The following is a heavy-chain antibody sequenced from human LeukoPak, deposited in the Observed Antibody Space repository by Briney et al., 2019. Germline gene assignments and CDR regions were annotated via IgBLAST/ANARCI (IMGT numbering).Heavy chain of an antibody. Sequence: SETLSLTCTVSGGSISSYYWSWIRQPAGKGLEWIGRIYTSGSTNYNPSLKSRVTMSVDTSKNQFSLKLSSVTAADTAVYYCAREVAYSGSYYPVDAFDIWGQGTMVTVSS. J-gene: IGHJ3*02. D-gene: IGHD1-26*01. CDR2: IYTSGST. CDR1: GGSISSYY. CDR3: AREVAYSGSYYPVDAFDI. V-gene: IGHV4-4*07.